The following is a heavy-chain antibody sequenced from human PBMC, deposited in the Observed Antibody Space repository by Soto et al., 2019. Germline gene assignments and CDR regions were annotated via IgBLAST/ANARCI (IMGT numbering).Heavy chain of an antibody. V-gene: IGHV3-74*01. Sequence: EVQLVESGGGLVQPGGSLRLSCAASGFTFSSYWMHWVRQALGKGLVWVSRINNDGSSTSYADSVKGRLTISRDNAKNMLYLQVNSLRAEETAVYYCASGGVAGSGTFYNDYWGRGTLVTVSS. D-gene: IGHD3-10*01. CDR2: INNDGSST. J-gene: IGHJ4*02. CDR3: ASGGVAGSGTFYNDY. CDR1: GFTFSSYW.